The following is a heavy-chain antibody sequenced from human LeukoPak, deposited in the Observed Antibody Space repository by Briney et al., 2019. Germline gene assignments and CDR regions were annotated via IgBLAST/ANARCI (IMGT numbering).Heavy chain of an antibody. CDR1: GFTFSSYG. Sequence: PGGSLRLSCAASGFTFSSYGMHWVRQAPGKWLEWVAVISYDGSNKYYADSVKGRFTISRDNSKNSLYLQMNSLRAEGTAVYYCARDYGEYYYDSSGYYGGFDYWGQGTLVTVSS. D-gene: IGHD3-22*01. J-gene: IGHJ4*02. CDR3: ARDYGEYYYDSSGYYGGFDY. CDR2: ISYDGSNK. V-gene: IGHV3-30*03.